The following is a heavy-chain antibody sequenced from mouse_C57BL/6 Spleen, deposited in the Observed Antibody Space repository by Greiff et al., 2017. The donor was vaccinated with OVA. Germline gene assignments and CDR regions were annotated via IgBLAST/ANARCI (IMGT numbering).Heavy chain of an antibody. CDR2: INPSTGGT. CDR3: ARGGFITTVVEEAYFDY. Sequence: EVKLQQSGPELVKPGASVKISCKASGYSFTGYYMNWVKQSPEKSLEWIGEINPSTGGTTYNQKFKAKATLTVDKSSSTAYMQLKSLTSEDSAVYYCARGGFITTVVEEAYFDYWGQGTTLTVSS. V-gene: IGHV1-42*01. CDR1: GYSFTGYY. J-gene: IGHJ2*01. D-gene: IGHD1-1*01.